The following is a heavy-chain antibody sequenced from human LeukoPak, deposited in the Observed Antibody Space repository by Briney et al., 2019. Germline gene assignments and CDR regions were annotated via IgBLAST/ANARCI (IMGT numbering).Heavy chain of an antibody. V-gene: IGHV3-48*03. CDR3: AREPAGLFFDANGYLDL. CDR2: MSSESTAI. Sequence: GESLRLSCSASGFSLRKYEMNWVRQAPGKGLEWISYMSSESTAIYYSDSVEGRFTMSRDNAKNSVHLDMTSLRADDTALYFCAREPAGLFFDANGYLDLWGQGVLVTVSS. CDR1: GFSLRKYE. D-gene: IGHD3/OR15-3a*01. J-gene: IGHJ4*02.